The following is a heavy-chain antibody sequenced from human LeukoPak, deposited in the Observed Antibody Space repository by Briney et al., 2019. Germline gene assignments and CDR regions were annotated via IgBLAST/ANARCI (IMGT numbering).Heavy chain of an antibody. Sequence: GWSLRLSCAVSGFTFSNYWMHWVPQAPGKGLVWVSRINSDGSSTNYADSVKGRFTISRDNTKNTLYLQMNSLSAEDTAVYFCTRVGRPIYDYWGQGTLVTVSS. CDR1: GFTFSNYW. CDR3: TRVGRPIYDY. CDR2: INSDGSST. J-gene: IGHJ4*02. D-gene: IGHD3-10*01. V-gene: IGHV3-74*01.